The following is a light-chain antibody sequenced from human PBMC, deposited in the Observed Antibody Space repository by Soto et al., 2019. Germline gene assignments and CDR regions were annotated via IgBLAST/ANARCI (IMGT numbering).Light chain of an antibody. CDR1: QSVGND. Sequence: ELVMTQSPATLSVSPGDRATLSCRASQSVGNDLAWYQQKPGQAPRLLIYDASTRATGIPARFSGSGSGTEFTLTISSLLSEDFAVYSCQQYNNWPLTFGGGTKVDIK. J-gene: IGKJ4*01. CDR2: DAS. V-gene: IGKV3D-15*01. CDR3: QQYNNWPLT.